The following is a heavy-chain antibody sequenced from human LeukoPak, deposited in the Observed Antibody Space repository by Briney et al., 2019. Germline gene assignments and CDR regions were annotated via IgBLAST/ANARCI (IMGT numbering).Heavy chain of an antibody. Sequence: GGSLRLSCAASGFTFCSYWMHWVRQAPGKGLVWVSRINSDGSSTSYADSVKGRFTISRDNSKNTLYLQMNSLRAEDTAVYYCARDHIRAPNLYYDILTGYYSYYFDYWGQGTLVTVSS. CDR3: ARDHIRAPNLYYDILTGYYSYYFDY. D-gene: IGHD3-9*01. CDR1: GFTFCSYW. CDR2: INSDGSST. J-gene: IGHJ4*02. V-gene: IGHV3-74*01.